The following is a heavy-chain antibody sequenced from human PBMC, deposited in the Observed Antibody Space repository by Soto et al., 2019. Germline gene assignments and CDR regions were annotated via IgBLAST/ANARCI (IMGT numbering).Heavy chain of an antibody. CDR1: GGSFSGYY. CDR3: ARGGFYIWGSYRPNYFDY. V-gene: IGHV4-34*01. J-gene: IGHJ4*02. CDR2: INHSGST. Sequence: QVQLQQWGAGLLKPSETLSLTCAVYGGSFSGYYWSWIRQPPGKGLEWIGEINHSGSTNYNPSLKRRVTISVATSKNQFSLKLSSVTAADTAVYYCARGGFYIWGSYRPNYFDYWGQGTLVTVSS. D-gene: IGHD3-16*02.